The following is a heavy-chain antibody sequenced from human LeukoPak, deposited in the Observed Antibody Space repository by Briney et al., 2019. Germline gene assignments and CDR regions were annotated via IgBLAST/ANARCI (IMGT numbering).Heavy chain of an antibody. Sequence: PSETLSLTCTVSGGSISSYYWSWIRQPPGKGLEWIGYIYYSGSTNYNPSLKSRVTISVDTSKNQFSLKLSSVTAADTAVYYCAGAPWKQLSTGYNWFDPWGQGTLVTVSS. D-gene: IGHD6-13*01. J-gene: IGHJ5*02. CDR2: IYYSGST. V-gene: IGHV4-59*01. CDR3: AGAPWKQLSTGYNWFDP. CDR1: GGSISSYY.